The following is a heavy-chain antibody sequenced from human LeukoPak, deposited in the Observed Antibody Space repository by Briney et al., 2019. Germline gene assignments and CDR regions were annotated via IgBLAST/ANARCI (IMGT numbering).Heavy chain of an antibody. J-gene: IGHJ4*02. Sequence: PSEPLSLTCSVSGGSISSFYWSWIRQPAGKGLEWIGRIYASGSTNYNPSLKSRVTMSVDTSKNQFSLKLSSVTAADTAVYYCASADYYGSGSLYWGQGTLVTVSS. CDR3: ASADYYGSGSLY. V-gene: IGHV4-4*07. D-gene: IGHD3-10*01. CDR2: IYASGST. CDR1: GGSISSFY.